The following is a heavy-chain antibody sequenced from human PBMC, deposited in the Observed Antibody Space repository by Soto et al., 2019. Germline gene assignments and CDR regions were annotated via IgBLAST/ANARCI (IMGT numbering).Heavy chain of an antibody. CDR1: CGSIISINW. Sequence: SETLSLTCAFSCGSIISINWWSWVRQPPGKGLEWIGEIYQSGSTNYNPSLKSRVTISVDKSKNHFSLKLNSVTAADTAIYYCARTAGIAAAGTYFHRWSQGTLVTVSS. D-gene: IGHD6-13*01. V-gene: IGHV4-4*02. CDR2: IYQSGST. J-gene: IGHJ1*01. CDR3: ARTAGIAAAGTYFHR.